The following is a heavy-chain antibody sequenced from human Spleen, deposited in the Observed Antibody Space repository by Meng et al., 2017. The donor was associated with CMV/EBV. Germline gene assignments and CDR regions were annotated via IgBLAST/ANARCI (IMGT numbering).Heavy chain of an antibody. J-gene: IGHJ4*02. CDR2: INHSGST. CDR3: ATKRSHDY. D-gene: IGHD3-10*01. V-gene: IGHV4-31*03. CDR1: GGSISSGGYY. Sequence: SLTCTVSGGSISSGGYYWSWIRQHPGKGLEWIGEINHSGSTNYNPSLKSRVTISVDTSKNQFSLKLSSVTAADTAVYYCATKRSHDYWGQGTLVTVSS.